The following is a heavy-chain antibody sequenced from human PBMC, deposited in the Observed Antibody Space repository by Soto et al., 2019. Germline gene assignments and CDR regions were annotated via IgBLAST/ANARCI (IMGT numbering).Heavy chain of an antibody. CDR1: GFTFSSYA. Sequence: PGGSLRLSCAASGFTFSSYAMHWVRQAPGKGLEWVAVISYDGSNKYYADPVKGRFTISRDNSKNTLYLQRNSLRAEDTAVYYCARDSQGGMDFWGQGTKVTVYS. V-gene: IGHV3-30-3*01. J-gene: IGHJ6*02. CDR3: ARDSQGGMDF. CDR2: ISYDGSNK.